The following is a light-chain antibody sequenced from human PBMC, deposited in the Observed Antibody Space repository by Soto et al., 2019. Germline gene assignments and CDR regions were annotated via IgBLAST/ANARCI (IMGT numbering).Light chain of an antibody. V-gene: IGLV2-14*01. CDR2: DVS. CDR3: SSYTSDRTVV. CDR1: SSDVDAYNS. Sequence: QSALTQPASVSGSPGQSITMSCTGTSSDVDAYNSVSWYQQHPGKAPKLMIYDVSNRPSGLSDRFSGSKSGNTASLTISGLQAEDEGDYYCSSYTSDRTVVFGGGTKLTVL. J-gene: IGLJ2*01.